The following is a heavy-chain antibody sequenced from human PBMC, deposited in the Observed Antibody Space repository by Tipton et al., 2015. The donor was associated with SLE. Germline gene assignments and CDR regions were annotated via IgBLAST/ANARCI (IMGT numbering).Heavy chain of an antibody. D-gene: IGHD4-17*01. CDR1: GFTFSGSC. CDR3: AREVRGTVTSHDY. V-gene: IGHV3-21*03. CDR2: ISSSSSSI. Sequence: GSLRLSCAASGFTFSGSCMNWVRQTPGKGLEWVSSISSSSSSISYADSVKGRFTISRDNTKNSLYLQMNSLRVEDTAVYYCAREVRGTVTSHDYWGQGTLVTVSS. J-gene: IGHJ4*02.